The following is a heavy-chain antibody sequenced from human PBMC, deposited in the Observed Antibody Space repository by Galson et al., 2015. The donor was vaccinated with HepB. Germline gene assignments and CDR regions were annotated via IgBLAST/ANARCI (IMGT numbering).Heavy chain of an antibody. J-gene: IGHJ2*01. CDR3: ARDGSGSSWYFDL. D-gene: IGHD1-26*01. CDR1: GFTFSSYA. CDR2: ISYDGSNK. Sequence: SLRLSCAASGFTFSSYAMHWVRQAPGKGLEWVAVISYDGSNKYYADSVKGRFTISRDNSKNTLYLQMNSLRAEDTAVYYCARDGSGSSWYFDLWGRGTLVTVSS. V-gene: IGHV3-30-3*01.